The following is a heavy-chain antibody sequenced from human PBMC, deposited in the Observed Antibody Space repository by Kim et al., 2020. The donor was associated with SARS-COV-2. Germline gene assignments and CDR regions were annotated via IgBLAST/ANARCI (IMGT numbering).Heavy chain of an antibody. D-gene: IGHD2-15*01. V-gene: IGHV4-30-2*01. CDR3: ASAQCTGGSCYYFDH. J-gene: IGHJ4*02. CDR2: VFHGGTT. Sequence: SETLSLSCEISGGSIRRDYYSWNWIRQPPGKGLQWIGYVFHGGTTYSNPSLKSRVTVSVDMSKNQFSLRLSSVTAADTAVYYCASAQCTGGSCYYFDHWGQGILVTVSS. CDR1: GGSIRRDYYS.